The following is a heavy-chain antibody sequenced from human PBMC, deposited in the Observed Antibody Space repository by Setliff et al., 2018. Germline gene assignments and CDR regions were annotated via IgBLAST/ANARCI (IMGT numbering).Heavy chain of an antibody. J-gene: IGHJ4*02. D-gene: IGHD1-26*01. Sequence: GGSLRLSCAASEFTFSSYAMSWVRQAPGKGLEWVSAISGSGDSTYYADSVKGRFTISRDNSKNTLYLQMNRLRAEDTAVYYCAKDFTWDRRYYFDYWGQGTLVTVSS. CDR3: AKDFTWDRRYYFDY. CDR2: ISGSGDST. V-gene: IGHV3-23*01. CDR1: EFTFSSYA.